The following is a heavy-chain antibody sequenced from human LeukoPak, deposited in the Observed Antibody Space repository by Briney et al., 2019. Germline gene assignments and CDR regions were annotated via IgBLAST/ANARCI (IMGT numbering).Heavy chain of an antibody. D-gene: IGHD3-10*01. CDR1: GFTFSDHY. CDR3: RGPLW. J-gene: IGHJ4*02. Sequence: PGGSLRLSCAASGFTFSDHYMDWVRQAPGKGLEWVGRTRNKANSYTTEYAASVKGRFTISRNDSKNSLYLQMNSLKTEDTAVYYCRGPLWWGQGTLVTVSS. V-gene: IGHV3-72*01. CDR2: TRNKANSYTT.